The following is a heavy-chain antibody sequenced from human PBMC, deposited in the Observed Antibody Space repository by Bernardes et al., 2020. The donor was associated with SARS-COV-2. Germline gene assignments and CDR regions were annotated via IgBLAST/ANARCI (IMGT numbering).Heavy chain of an antibody. CDR2: ISSGGDTK. Sequence: GGSLRLSCEASGFIFSNYYISWVRQAPGKGLEWISYISSGGDTKQYEDSVWGRFTISRDNAKNIAYLQMNGLRVDDTAVYYCARAVSMDVWGQGTKVIVS. CDR3: ARAVSMDV. J-gene: IGHJ6*02. CDR1: GFIFSNYY. V-gene: IGHV3-11*01.